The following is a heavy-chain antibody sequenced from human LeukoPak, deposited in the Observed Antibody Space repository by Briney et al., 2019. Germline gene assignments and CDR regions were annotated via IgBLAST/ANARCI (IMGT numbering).Heavy chain of an antibody. D-gene: IGHD2-2*01. CDR2: ISGSSSYI. V-gene: IGHV3-21*01. J-gene: IGHJ4*02. CDR3: ARGNAPLPFDY. Sequence: GGSLRLSCAASGFTFSSYSMNWVRQAPGKGLEWVSSISGSSSYIYYADSVKGRFTISRDNAKNSLYLQMNSLRAEDTAVYYCARGNAPLPFDYWGQGTLVTVSS. CDR1: GFTFSSYS.